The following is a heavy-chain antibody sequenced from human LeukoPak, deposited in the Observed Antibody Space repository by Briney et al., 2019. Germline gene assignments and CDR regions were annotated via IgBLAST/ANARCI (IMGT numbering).Heavy chain of an antibody. D-gene: IGHD3-3*01. V-gene: IGHV1-69*01. CDR2: IIPIFGTA. J-gene: IGHJ4*02. CDR1: GGTFSSYA. CDR3: ARSDLYDFWSGYPFDY. Sequence: SVKVSCKASGGTFSSYAISWVRHAPGQGLEWMGGIIPIFGTANYAQKFQGRVTITADESTSTAYMELSSLRSEDTAVYYCARSDLYDFWSGYPFDYWGQGTLVTISS.